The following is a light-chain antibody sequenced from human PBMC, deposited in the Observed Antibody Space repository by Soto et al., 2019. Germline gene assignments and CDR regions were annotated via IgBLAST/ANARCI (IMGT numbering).Light chain of an antibody. CDR1: SSDVGGYNY. V-gene: IGLV2-8*01. Sequence: QSALTQPPSASGSPGQSVTISCTGTSSDVGGYNYVSWYQQYPGKAPKLIIYEVSKRPLGVPDRFSGSKSGNTASLTVSGLQAEDEADYFCNSYAGSNNVVFGGGTKLTVL. CDR2: EVS. J-gene: IGLJ2*01. CDR3: NSYAGSNNVV.